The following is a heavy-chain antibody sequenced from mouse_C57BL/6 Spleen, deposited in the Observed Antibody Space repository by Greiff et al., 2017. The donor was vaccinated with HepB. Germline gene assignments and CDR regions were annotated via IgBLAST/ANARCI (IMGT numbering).Heavy chain of an antibody. V-gene: IGHV5-17*01. D-gene: IGHD1-1*01. Sequence: EVKLEESGGGLVKPGGSLKLSCAASGFTFSDYGMHWVRQAPEKGLEWVAYISRGSSTIYYADTVKGRVTISRDNAKNTVFLQMTSLRSEDTAMYYCARPHYYGSIDYWGQGTTLTVSS. J-gene: IGHJ2*01. CDR3: ARPHYYGSIDY. CDR1: GFTFSDYG. CDR2: ISRGSSTI.